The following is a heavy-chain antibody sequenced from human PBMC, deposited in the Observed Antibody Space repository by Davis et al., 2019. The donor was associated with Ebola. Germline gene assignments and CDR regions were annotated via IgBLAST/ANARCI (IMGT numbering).Heavy chain of an antibody. CDR2: IRDSEVT. Sequence: PGGSLRLSCAASGFPSSAYHMTWVRQAQGKGLEWVATIRDSEVTYYADSVKGRFTISRDNSNRTLYLQMDSLRAEDTALYYCAKEPSSGYAYDIWGQGTMVTVSS. CDR3: AKEPSSGYAYDI. CDR1: GFPSSAYH. J-gene: IGHJ3*02. D-gene: IGHD3-22*01. V-gene: IGHV3-23*01.